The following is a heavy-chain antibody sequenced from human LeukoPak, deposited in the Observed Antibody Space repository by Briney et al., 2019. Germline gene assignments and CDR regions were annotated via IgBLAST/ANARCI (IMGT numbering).Heavy chain of an antibody. J-gene: IGHJ4*02. CDR2: ISGSGGST. CDR1: GFTFSSYA. Sequence: PGGSLRLSCAASGFTFSSYAMSWVRQAPGKGLEWGSTISGSGGSTYYADSVKGRFTISRDNSKNTLYLQMNSLRAEDTAVYYCAKDPYYYDSSGYFRYWGQGTLVTVSS. D-gene: IGHD3-22*01. V-gene: IGHV3-23*01. CDR3: AKDPYYYDSSGYFRY.